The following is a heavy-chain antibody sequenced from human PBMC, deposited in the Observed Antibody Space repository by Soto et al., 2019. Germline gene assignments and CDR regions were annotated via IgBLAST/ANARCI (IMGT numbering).Heavy chain of an antibody. D-gene: IGHD2-15*01. CDR1: GYSFSTNW. V-gene: IGHV5-51*01. Sequence: GESLKISCRGSGYSFSTNWIAWVRQMPGKGLELIGSIYPGVSETRYSPPFQGHVTISAAKSISTAYLQWSSLQASDTAMYYCARGYCSGGSCYCFYGMDVWGQGTTVTVSS. J-gene: IGHJ6*02. CDR2: IYPGVSET. CDR3: ARGYCSGGSCYCFYGMDV.